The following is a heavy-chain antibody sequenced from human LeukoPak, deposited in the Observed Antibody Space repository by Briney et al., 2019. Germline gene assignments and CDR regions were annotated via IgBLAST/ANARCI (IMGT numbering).Heavy chain of an antibody. CDR2: IYYSGST. J-gene: IGHJ3*02. Sequence: PSETLSLTCTVSGGSISSGDYYWSWIRQPPGKGLEWIGYIYYSGSTYYNPSLKSRVTISVDTSKNQFSLKLSSVTAADTAVYYCARGRGLGYSGYGVGAFDIWGQGTMVTVSS. CDR1: GGSISSGDYY. V-gene: IGHV4-30-4*01. CDR3: ARGRGLGYSGYGVGAFDI. D-gene: IGHD5-12*01.